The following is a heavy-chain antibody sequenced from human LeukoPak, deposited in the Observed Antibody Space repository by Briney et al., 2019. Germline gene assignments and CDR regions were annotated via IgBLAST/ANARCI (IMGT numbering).Heavy chain of an antibody. D-gene: IGHD1-26*01. CDR2: ISSSGSII. CDR1: GFTFSSYG. J-gene: IGHJ4*02. Sequence: QPGGTLRLSCAASGFTFSSYGMSWVRQAPGKGLEWVSYISSSGSIIYYADSVKGRFTISRDNAKNSLYLQMNSLRAEDTAVYYCARDRFSGSYPLDYWGQGTLVTVSS. V-gene: IGHV3-48*04. CDR3: ARDRFSGSYPLDY.